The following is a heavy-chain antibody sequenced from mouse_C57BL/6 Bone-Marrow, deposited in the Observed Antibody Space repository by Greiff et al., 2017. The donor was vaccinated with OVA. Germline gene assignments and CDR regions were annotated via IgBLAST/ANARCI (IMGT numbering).Heavy chain of an antibody. D-gene: IGHD1-1*01. V-gene: IGHV3-1*01. CDR2: ISYSGST. CDR3: AREGDYYGGYFDV. Sequence: EVMLVESGPGMVKPSQSLSLTCTVTGYSITSGYDWHWIRHFPGNKLEWMGYISYSGSTNYNPSLKSRISITHDTSKNHFFLKLNSVTTEDTATYYCAREGDYYGGYFDVWGTGTTVTVSS. J-gene: IGHJ1*03. CDR1: GYSITSGYD.